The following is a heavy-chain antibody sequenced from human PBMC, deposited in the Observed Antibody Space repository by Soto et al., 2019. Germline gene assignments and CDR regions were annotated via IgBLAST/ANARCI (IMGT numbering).Heavy chain of an antibody. CDR3: ASSMTSAGATAKGDY. CDR1: GFTFSTSW. J-gene: IGHJ4*02. CDR2: ISSYGSVT. Sequence: EVQLVESGGGLVQPGGSLRLSCAASGFTFSTSWMNWVRQAPGKGPEWVSRISSYGSVTDYAGSVKGRFPISRDNCKNTPELQMTSLRAADTAVYYWASSMTSAGATAKGDYWGQGTLSTVSS. D-gene: IGHD1-26*01. V-gene: IGHV3-74*01.